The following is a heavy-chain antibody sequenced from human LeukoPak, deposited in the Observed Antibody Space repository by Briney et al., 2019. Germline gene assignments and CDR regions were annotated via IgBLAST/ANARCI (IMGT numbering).Heavy chain of an antibody. CDR2: INHSGST. CDR3: ARDKEDAFDI. Sequence: PSETLSLTCAVYGGSFSGYYWSWIRQPPGKGLEWIGEINHSGSTNYNPSLKSRVTISVDTSKNQFSLKLSSVTAADTAVYYCARDKEDAFDIWGQGKMVNVSS. V-gene: IGHV4-34*01. CDR1: GGSFSGYY. J-gene: IGHJ3*02.